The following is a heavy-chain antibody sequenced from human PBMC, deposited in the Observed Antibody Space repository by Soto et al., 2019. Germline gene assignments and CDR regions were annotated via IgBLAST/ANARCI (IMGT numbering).Heavy chain of an antibody. CDR2: IRSKAYGGTT. Sequence: PXGSLSLSCTASGFTFGDYAMSWFRQAPGKGLEWVGFIRSKAYGGTTEYAASVKGRFTISRDDSKSIAYLQMNSLKTEDTAVYYCTRIRITMIVVARGAFDIWGQGPMVTVSS. J-gene: IGHJ3*02. CDR3: TRIRITMIVVARGAFDI. CDR1: GFTFGDYA. V-gene: IGHV3-49*03. D-gene: IGHD3-22*01.